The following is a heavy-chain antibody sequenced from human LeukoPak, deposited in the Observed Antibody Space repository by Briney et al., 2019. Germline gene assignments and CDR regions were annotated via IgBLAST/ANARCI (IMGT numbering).Heavy chain of an antibody. V-gene: IGHV3-23*01. D-gene: IGHD6-19*01. J-gene: IGHJ4*02. CDR3: AKLVAVTNSYYFNY. CDR2: ISGSGSGGST. CDR1: GLTFISYA. Sequence: GGSLRLSRAASGLTFISYAMSGVRQAPRKGLERVSTISGSGSGGSTYYADSVKGRFTISRDNSKDTLYLQMNSLRAEDTALYYCAKLVAVTNSYYFNYWLEVTLVSVPS.